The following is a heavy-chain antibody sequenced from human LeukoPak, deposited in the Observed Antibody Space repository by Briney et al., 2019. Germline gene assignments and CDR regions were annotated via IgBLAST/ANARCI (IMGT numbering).Heavy chain of an antibody. CDR3: ARVAKDFWSGYFSRCDP. CDR1: TYTFTSYG. J-gene: IGHJ5*02. V-gene: IGHV1-18*01. CDR2: ISAYNDNT. Sequence: ASVKASCKASTYTFTSYGISWVRHPPGQRLEWMGSISAYNDNTNYVQKLQGRVTMTTDTSTSTAYRELRSLRSDDTAVYYCARVAKDFWSGYFSRCDPWGQGTLVTVSS. D-gene: IGHD3-3*01.